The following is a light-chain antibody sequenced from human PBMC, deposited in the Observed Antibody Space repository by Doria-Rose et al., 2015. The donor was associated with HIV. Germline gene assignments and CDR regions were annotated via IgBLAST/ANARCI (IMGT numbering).Light chain of an antibody. Sequence: DIRLTQSPSTLSASVGDSVTITCRASQSITRWLAWYQQKPVKAPKLLIDKASLVESGVPSRFSGSGSGTEFTLTISSLQPDDFATYYCQQYNSYSLWTFGPGTKLEIK. CDR2: KAS. CDR3: QQYNSYSLWT. J-gene: IGKJ2*02. CDR1: QSITRW. V-gene: IGKV1-5*03.